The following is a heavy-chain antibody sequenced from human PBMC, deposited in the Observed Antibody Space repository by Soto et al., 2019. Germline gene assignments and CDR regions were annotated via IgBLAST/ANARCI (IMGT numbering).Heavy chain of an antibody. CDR1: GGTFSSYA. D-gene: IGHD3-22*01. J-gene: IGHJ2*01. V-gene: IGHV1-69*13. Sequence: ASVKVSCKASGGTFSSYAISWVRQAPGQGLEWMGGIIPIFGTANYAQKFQGRVTITADESTSTAYMELSSLRSEDTAVYYCARGPYYYDSSGPWGYFDLWGRGTLVTVS. CDR2: IIPIFGTA. CDR3: ARGPYYYDSSGPWGYFDL.